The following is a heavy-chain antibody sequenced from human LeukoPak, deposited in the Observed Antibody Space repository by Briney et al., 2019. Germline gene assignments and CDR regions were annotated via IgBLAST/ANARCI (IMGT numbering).Heavy chain of an antibody. D-gene: IGHD3-16*02. CDR1: LGSLSSGIW. CDR2: IYHSGST. CDR3: ASSGLRLGELSFDY. J-gene: IGHJ4*02. V-gene: IGHV4-4*02. Sequence: SGTLSLTSALSLGSLSSGIWWSWVRQPPGKGREWIGEIYHSGSTNYNPSLKRRGTISVDKSKNQSPLKLSSVPGADTAGYYCASSGLRLGELSFDYWGQGTLVTVSS.